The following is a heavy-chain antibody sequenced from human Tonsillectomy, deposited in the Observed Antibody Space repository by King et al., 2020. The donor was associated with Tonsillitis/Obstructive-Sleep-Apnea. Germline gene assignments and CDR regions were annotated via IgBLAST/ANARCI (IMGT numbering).Heavy chain of an antibody. Sequence: QLQESGPGLVKPSETLSLTCTVSGVSISSTTYYWGWLRQPPGKGLEWIGTIYYSGGTYYNPSLKSRVTISVDTSKNQFSLKLSSVTAADTAVYYCAITMIVVVTGNYFDSWGQGTLVTVSS. CDR1: GVSISSTTYY. CDR2: IYYSGGT. J-gene: IGHJ4*02. CDR3: AITMIVVVTGNYFDS. V-gene: IGHV4-39*01. D-gene: IGHD3-22*01.